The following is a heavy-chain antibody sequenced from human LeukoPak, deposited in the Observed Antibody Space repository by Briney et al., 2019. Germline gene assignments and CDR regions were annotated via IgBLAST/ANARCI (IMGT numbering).Heavy chain of an antibody. J-gene: IGHJ4*02. CDR3: ARGGRGTYMRH. Sequence: SETLSLTCTVSGGSISSSDYYWSWIRQPPGKGLEWIGYIYYSGSTSYNPSLKSRITISVDTSKNQFSLKLTSVTAADAGQYFCARGGRGTYMRHWGQGILVTVSS. V-gene: IGHV4-30-4*01. D-gene: IGHD1-26*01. CDR2: IYYSGST. CDR1: GGSISSSDYY.